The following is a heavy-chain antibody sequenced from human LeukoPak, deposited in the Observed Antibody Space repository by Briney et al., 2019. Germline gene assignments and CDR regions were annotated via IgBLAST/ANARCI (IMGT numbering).Heavy chain of an antibody. CDR1: GYSFTNYR. Sequence: GESLKISCKGSGYSFTNYRIAWVRQMPGKGLEWMGIIYPGDSDTRYSPSFQGHVTISADKSISTAYLQWSSLKASDSAMYYCARQGSGYNWNRALDYWGQGTLVTVSS. J-gene: IGHJ4*02. CDR2: IYPGDSDT. CDR3: ARQGSGYNWNRALDY. D-gene: IGHD1-1*01. V-gene: IGHV5-51*01.